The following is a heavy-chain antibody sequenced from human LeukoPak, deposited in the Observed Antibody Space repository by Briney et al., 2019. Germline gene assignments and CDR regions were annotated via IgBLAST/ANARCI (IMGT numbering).Heavy chain of an antibody. CDR1: GGTFSSFA. J-gene: IGHJ6*02. CDR3: ARERWEPPYYYYGLDV. D-gene: IGHD1-26*01. CDR2: IIPFFGTP. V-gene: IGHV1-69*13. Sequence: SVKVSCKASGGTFSSFAISWVRQAPGQGLERMGGIIPFFGTPNYAQKFRGRVTVIADESTSTAYMELSSLRFEDTAVYYCARERWEPPYYYYGLDVWGQGTTVTVSS.